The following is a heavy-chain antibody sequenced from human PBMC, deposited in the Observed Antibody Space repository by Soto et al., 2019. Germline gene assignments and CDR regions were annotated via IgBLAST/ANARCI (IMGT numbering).Heavy chain of an antibody. D-gene: IGHD6-19*01. CDR2: INSDGSST. CDR3: ARGGDIAVAGTLDAFDI. Sequence: EVQLVESGGGLVQPGGSLRLSCAASGFTFSSYWMHWVRQAPGKGLVWVSRINSDGSSTSYADSVKGRFTISRDNAKNTLYLQMNSLRAEDTAVYYCARGGDIAVAGTLDAFDIWGQGTMVTVSS. J-gene: IGHJ3*02. V-gene: IGHV3-74*01. CDR1: GFTFSSYW.